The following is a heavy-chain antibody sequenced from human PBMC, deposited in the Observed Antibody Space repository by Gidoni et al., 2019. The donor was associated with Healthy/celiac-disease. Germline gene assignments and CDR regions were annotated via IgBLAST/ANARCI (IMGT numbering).Heavy chain of an antibody. CDR3: AKDLRVGATMDAFDI. J-gene: IGHJ3*02. Sequence: EVQLLESGGGLVQPGGSLRLSCAASGFTLRRYAMSWVRQAPGKGLEWVSAISGSGGSTYYADSVKCRFTISRDNSKNTLYLQMTSLRAEDTAVYYCAKDLRVGATMDAFDIWGQVTMVTVSS. V-gene: IGHV3-23*01. CDR1: GFTLRRYA. CDR2: ISGSGGST. D-gene: IGHD1-26*01.